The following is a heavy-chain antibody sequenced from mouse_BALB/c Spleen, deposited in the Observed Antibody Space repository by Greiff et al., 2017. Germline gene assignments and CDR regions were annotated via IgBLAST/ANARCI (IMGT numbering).Heavy chain of an antibody. CDR1: GYSITSDYA. CDR2: ISYSGST. CDR3: ARARATAWFAY. J-gene: IGHJ3*01. Sequence: DVQLQESGPGLVKPSQSLSLTCTVTGYSITSDYAWNWIRQFPGNKLEWMGYISYSGSTSYNPSLKSRISITRDTSKNQFFLQLNSVTTEDTATYYCARARATAWFAYWGQGTLVTVSA. V-gene: IGHV3-2*02. D-gene: IGHD3-1*01.